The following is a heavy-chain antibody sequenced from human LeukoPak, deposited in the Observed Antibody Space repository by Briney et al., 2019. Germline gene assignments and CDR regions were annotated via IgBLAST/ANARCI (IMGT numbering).Heavy chain of an antibody. D-gene: IGHD1-26*01. V-gene: IGHV3-74*03. CDR2: INVDGSST. CDR3: AKDWTVGATLPESY. CDR1: GFSFNNYW. Sequence: GGSLRLSCAASGFSFNNYWVHWVRQAPGEGLVHISQINVDGSSTTYADSVKGRFTISRDNAKNTVYLQMNSLRAEDTAVYYCAKDWTVGATLPESYWGQGTLVTVSS. J-gene: IGHJ4*02.